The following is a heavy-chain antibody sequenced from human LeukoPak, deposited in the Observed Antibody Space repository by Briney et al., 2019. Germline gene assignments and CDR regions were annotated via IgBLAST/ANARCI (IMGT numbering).Heavy chain of an antibody. V-gene: IGHV3-23*01. J-gene: IGHJ6*03. Sequence: GGSLRLSCAASGFAFSHYGMSWVRQAPGKGLEWVSAISGSGYSTYYADSVKGRFTISRDNSKNTLYLQMNSLRAEDTAVYYCAKYYGDDPDYYYYMDVWGKGTTVTISS. D-gene: IGHD4-17*01. CDR2: ISGSGYST. CDR1: GFAFSHYG. CDR3: AKYYGDDPDYYYYMDV.